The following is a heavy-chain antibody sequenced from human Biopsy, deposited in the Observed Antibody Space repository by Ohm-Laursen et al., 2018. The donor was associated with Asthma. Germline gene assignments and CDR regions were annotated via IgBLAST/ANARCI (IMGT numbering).Heavy chain of an antibody. CDR1: GYTFTAYY. J-gene: IGHJ4*02. D-gene: IGHD1-26*01. V-gene: IGHV1-2*04. CDR3: ARAPYSDAIDS. Sequence: GSSVSASCKTSGYTFTAYYIHWVRQAPGQGLEWMGWISLNTGDATLAQKFRGWVTMTRDTSISTAYLVLSGLKSHDTAVYYCARAPYSDAIDSWGQGTLVAVSS. CDR2: ISLNTGDA.